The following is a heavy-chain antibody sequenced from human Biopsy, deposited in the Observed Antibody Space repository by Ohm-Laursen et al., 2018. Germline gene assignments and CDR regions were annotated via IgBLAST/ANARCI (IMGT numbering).Heavy chain of an antibody. J-gene: IGHJ4*02. CDR2: LSSRGSNI. CDR3: ARFPDFWSGYYVDS. CDR1: GFTFSDYY. Sequence: GSLRLSCAASGFTFSDYYMSWIRQAPGKGLEWISYLSSRGSNIYYADSVKGRFTVSRGNANNSLFLQMNSLRAEDTAVYYCARFPDFWSGYYVDSWGQGTLVTVSS. V-gene: IGHV3-11*01. D-gene: IGHD3-3*01.